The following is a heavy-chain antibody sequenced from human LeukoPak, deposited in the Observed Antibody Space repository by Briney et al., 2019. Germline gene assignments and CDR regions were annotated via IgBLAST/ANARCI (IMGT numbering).Heavy chain of an antibody. CDR1: GFTFSDFY. CDR2: ISSGGTIV. J-gene: IGHJ5*02. V-gene: IGHV3-11*04. D-gene: IGHD6-6*01. Sequence: GGSLRLSCAGSGFTFSDFYMTWIRQAPGKGLEWVSYISSGGTIVYYADSMKGRFTISRDNAKNSLYLQMNSLRAEDTAVYYCARGSSNVAARNNWFDPWSQGTLVTVSS. CDR3: ARGSSNVAARNNWFDP.